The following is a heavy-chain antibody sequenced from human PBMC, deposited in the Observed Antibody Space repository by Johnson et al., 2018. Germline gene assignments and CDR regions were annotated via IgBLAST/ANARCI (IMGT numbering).Heavy chain of an antibody. CDR3: ATGAYGDYDD. J-gene: IGHJ3*01. V-gene: IGHV3-23*04. CDR1: GFAFSSYA. D-gene: IGHD4-17*01. CDR2: ISITGGST. Sequence: VQLVESGGGLVQPGGSLRLSCVGSGFAFSSYAMSWVRQAPGKGLEWVSAISITGGSTYYADSVKGRFTISRDNSKNTLYLQMSSLRVEDTAVYYCATGAYGDYDDWGQGTMVTVSS.